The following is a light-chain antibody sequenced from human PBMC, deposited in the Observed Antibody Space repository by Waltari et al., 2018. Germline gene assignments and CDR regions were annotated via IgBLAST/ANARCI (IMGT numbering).Light chain of an antibody. V-gene: IGKV3-11*01. J-gene: IGKJ1*01. CDR1: QSVSSY. Sequence: EIVLTQSPATLSLSPGERATLSCMASQSVSSYLAWYQQKPGQAPRLLIYDASSRATGIPARFSGSGSGTDFTLTISSLEPEDFAVYYCQQRSNWPRTFGQGTKVEI. CDR3: QQRSNWPRT. CDR2: DAS.